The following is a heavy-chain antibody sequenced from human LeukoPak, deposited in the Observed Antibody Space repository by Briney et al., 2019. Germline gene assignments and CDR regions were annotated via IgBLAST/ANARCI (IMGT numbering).Heavy chain of an antibody. V-gene: IGHV3-23*01. CDR3: SRDLAEAAAGLFDY. D-gene: IGHD6-13*01. J-gene: IGHJ4*02. CDR1: GFTFSSYA. CDR2: ISGSGGST. Sequence: GGSLRLSCAASGFTFSSYAMSWVRQAPGKGLEWVSAISGSGGSTYYADSVKGRFTISRDNSKNTLYLQMNSLRAEDTAVYYCSRDLAEAAAGLFDYWGQGALVTVSS.